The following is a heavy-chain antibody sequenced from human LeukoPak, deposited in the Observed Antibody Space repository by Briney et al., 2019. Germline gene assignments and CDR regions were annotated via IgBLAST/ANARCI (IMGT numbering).Heavy chain of an antibody. V-gene: IGHV1-69*04. D-gene: IGHD3-16*01. CDR3: ARATFDRMDV. CDR2: IIPILGIA. J-gene: IGHJ6*02. Sequence: GASVKVSCKASGCTFSSYAISWVRQAPGQGLEWMGRIIPILGIANYAQKFQGRVTITADKSTSTAYMELSSLRSEDTAVYYCARATFDRMDVWGQGTTVTVSS. CDR1: GCTFSSYA.